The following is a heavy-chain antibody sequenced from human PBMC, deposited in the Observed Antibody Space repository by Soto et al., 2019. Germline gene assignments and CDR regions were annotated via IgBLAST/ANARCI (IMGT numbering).Heavy chain of an antibody. Sequence: EVQLVESGGGLVKPGGSLRLSCEASGFIFGTHSMNWVRQAPGKGLQWVSSISSSSRYIYYADSVRGRFTISRDNANNSLYLQMTSPKAEATAVYDCGRVFTGTAYSFDDWGQGTLVTVSS. CDR1: GFIFGTHS. V-gene: IGHV3-21*01. D-gene: IGHD1-1*01. J-gene: IGHJ4*02. CDR2: ISSSSRYI. CDR3: GRVFTGTAYSFDD.